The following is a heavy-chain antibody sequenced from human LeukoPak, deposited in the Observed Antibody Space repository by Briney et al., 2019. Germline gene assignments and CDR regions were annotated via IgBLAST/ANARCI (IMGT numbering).Heavy chain of an antibody. J-gene: IGHJ3*02. CDR2: IYPGDSDT. CDR3: ARRETTVTTDDAFDI. V-gene: IGHV5-51*01. D-gene: IGHD4-17*01. CDR1: GYSFTSYW. Sequence: GESLKISCKGSGYSFTSYWIGWVRQMPGKGLEWMGIIYPGDSDTRYSPSFQGQVTISADKSISTAYLQWSSLKASDTAMYYCARRETTVTTDDAFDIWGQGTMVTVSS.